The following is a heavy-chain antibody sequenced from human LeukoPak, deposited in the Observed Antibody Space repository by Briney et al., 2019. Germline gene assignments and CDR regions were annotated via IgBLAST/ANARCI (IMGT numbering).Heavy chain of an antibody. V-gene: IGHV4-59*01. CDR2: IYYSGST. J-gene: IGHJ4*02. CDR3: ARVLRVGARYGRYFDY. D-gene: IGHD1-26*01. Sequence: PSETLSLTCTVSGGSISSYYWSWIRQPPGKGLEWIWYIYYSGSTNYNPSLKNRVTISVDTSKNQFSLKLSSVTAADTAVYYCARVLRVGARYGRYFDYWGQGTLVTVSS. CDR1: GGSISSYY.